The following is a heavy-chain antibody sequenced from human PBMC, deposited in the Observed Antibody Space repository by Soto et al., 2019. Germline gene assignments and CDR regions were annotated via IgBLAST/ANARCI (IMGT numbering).Heavy chain of an antibody. V-gene: IGHV3-48*02. J-gene: IGHJ6*02. CDR2: ISSSSSTI. Sequence: GGSLRLSCAASGFTSSSYSMNWVRQAPGKGLEWVSYISSSSSTIYYADSVKGRFTISRDNAKDSLYLQMNSLRDEDTAVYYCARLLYDFWSGYYRSGPLDVWGQGTKVTVSS. D-gene: IGHD3-3*01. CDR3: ARLLYDFWSGYYRSGPLDV. CDR1: GFTSSSYS.